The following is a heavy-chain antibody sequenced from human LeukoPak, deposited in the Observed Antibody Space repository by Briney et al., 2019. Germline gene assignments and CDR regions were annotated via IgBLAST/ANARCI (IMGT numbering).Heavy chain of an antibody. Sequence: ASVKVSCKASGYTFTSYDINWVRQATGQGLEWMGWMNPNSGNTGYAQKFQGRVTITRNTSISTAYMELSSLRSEGTAVYYCARESYSSGWYGYYYYYMDVWGKGTTVTVSS. CDR2: MNPNSGNT. CDR3: ARESYSSGWYGYYYYYMDV. J-gene: IGHJ6*03. V-gene: IGHV1-8*03. CDR1: GYTFTSYD. D-gene: IGHD6-19*01.